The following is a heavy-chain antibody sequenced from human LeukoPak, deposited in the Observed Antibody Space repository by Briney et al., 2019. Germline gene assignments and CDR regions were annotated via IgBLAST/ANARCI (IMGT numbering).Heavy chain of an antibody. CDR3: AKAADYYDSSGSYDEYFQH. Sequence: GGSLRLSCAASGFTFSSYAMHWVRQAPGKGLEWVAVISYDGSNKYYADSVKGRFTISRDNSKNTLYLQMNSLRAEDTAVYYCAKAADYYDSSGSYDEYFQHWGQGTLVTVSS. D-gene: IGHD3-22*01. V-gene: IGHV3-30*04. CDR2: ISYDGSNK. CDR1: GFTFSSYA. J-gene: IGHJ1*01.